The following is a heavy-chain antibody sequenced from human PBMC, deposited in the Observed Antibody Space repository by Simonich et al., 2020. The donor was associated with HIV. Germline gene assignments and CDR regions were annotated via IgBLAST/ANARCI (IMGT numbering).Heavy chain of an antibody. V-gene: IGHV4-34*01. CDR2: INNSGST. J-gene: IGHJ3*02. CDR1: GGSFSDFY. Sequence: QVQLQQWGAGLLKPSETLSLTCAVYGGSFSDFYWTWIRQPPGKGLEWVGEINNSGSTNYNPSLKSRFTTSVATSKNQFSLKLSSVTAADTAVYYCARPTGTDAFDIWGQGTMVTVSS. CDR3: ARPTGTDAFDI. D-gene: IGHD1-1*01.